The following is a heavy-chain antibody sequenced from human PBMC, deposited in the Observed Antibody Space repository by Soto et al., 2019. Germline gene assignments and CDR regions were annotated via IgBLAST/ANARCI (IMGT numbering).Heavy chain of an antibody. Sequence: QVQLQESGPGLVKPSETLSLTCTVSGGSISSYYWSWIRQPPGKGLEWIGYIYSIGSTNYNPSLKSRVTVSVATSKNQFSLKLSSVTAADTAVYYCARFNWYFDLWCRGTLVTVSS. CDR3: ARFNWYFDL. CDR1: GGSISSYY. CDR2: IYSIGST. J-gene: IGHJ2*01. V-gene: IGHV4-59*08.